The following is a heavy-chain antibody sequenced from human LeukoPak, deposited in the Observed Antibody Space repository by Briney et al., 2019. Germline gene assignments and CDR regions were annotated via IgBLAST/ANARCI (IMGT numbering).Heavy chain of an antibody. D-gene: IGHD1-14*01. CDR2: IRSKANNYAT. Sequence: GGSLKLSCAASGFTLSGSAMYWVRQASGKGLEWAGRIRSKANNYATEYAASVKGRFTISRDDSKNTAYLQMNSLKTEDTAVYYCTTGSAYWGQGTLVTVSS. V-gene: IGHV3-73*01. CDR1: GFTLSGSA. CDR3: TTGSAY. J-gene: IGHJ4*02.